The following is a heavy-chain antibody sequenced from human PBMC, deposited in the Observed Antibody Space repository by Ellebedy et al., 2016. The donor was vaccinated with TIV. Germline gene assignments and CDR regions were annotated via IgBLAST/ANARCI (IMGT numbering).Heavy chain of an antibody. D-gene: IGHD4-17*01. Sequence: SETLSLTCSVSGDSISDGGYYWGWIRQPPGKALEWIGHIYYSGSTYYNPSLESRVDLSVDTSKNQFSLRMTSVTAADTAIYYCARDFHDYGIEPFDVWGQGIMVTVSS. J-gene: IGHJ3*01. CDR2: IYYSGST. CDR3: ARDFHDYGIEPFDV. CDR1: GDSISDGGYY. V-gene: IGHV4-31*03.